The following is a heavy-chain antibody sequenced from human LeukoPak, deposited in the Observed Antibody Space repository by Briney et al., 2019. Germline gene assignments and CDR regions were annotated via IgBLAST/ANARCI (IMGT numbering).Heavy chain of an antibody. CDR3: ARGLGAAAAIIDY. D-gene: IGHD6-13*01. J-gene: IGHJ4*02. CDR2: INPNSGGT. CDR1: GYPFTGYY. V-gene: IGHV1-2*02. Sequence: ASVKVSCKASGYPFTGYYMHWVRQAPGQGLEWMGWINPNSGGTNYAQKFQGRVTMTRDTSISTAYMELSRLRSDDTAVYYCARGLGAAAAIIDYWGQGTLVTVSS.